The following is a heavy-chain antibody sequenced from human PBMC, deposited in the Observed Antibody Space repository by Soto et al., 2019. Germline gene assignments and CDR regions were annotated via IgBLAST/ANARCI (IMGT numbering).Heavy chain of an antibody. Sequence: SETLSLTCAVSGGSINSRYWWSWVRQSPGKGLEWIGEIYHSGSTNYNPSLKSRVTISVDTSKNQFSLKLSSVTAADTAVYYCAREGLTGTIGLYYYYGMDVWGQGTTVT. J-gene: IGHJ6*02. D-gene: IGHD1-7*01. CDR2: IYHSGST. V-gene: IGHV4-4*02. CDR1: GGSINSRYW. CDR3: AREGLTGTIGLYYYYGMDV.